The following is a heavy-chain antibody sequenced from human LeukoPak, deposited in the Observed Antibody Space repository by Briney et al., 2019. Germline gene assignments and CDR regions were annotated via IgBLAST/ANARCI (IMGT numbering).Heavy chain of an antibody. J-gene: IGHJ4*02. CDR2: ISGTGSTI. CDR3: ARDRGTAGLDY. Sequence: PGGSLRLSCAASGFTLNVYSVNWVRQAPGKGLEWVSYISGTGSTIYYAASVKGRFTISRDNAKNSLYLQMNSLRVEDTAVYYCARDRGTAGLDYWGQGTLVTVSS. V-gene: IGHV3-48*04. D-gene: IGHD2-21*02. CDR1: GFTLNVYS.